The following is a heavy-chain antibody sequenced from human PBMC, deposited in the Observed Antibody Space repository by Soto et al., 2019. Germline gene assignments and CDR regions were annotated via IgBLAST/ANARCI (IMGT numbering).Heavy chain of an antibody. CDR2: ISYDGSNK. CDR1: GFTFSSYG. J-gene: IGHJ4*02. CDR3: AKDPYPIVVVPAAYDY. V-gene: IGHV3-30*18. D-gene: IGHD2-2*01. Sequence: QVQLVESGGGVVQPGRSLRLSCAASGFTFSSYGMHWVRQAPGKGLEWVAVISYDGSNKYYADSVKGRFTISRDNSKNPLYLQMNSLRAEDTAVYYCAKDPYPIVVVPAAYDYWGQGTLVTVSS.